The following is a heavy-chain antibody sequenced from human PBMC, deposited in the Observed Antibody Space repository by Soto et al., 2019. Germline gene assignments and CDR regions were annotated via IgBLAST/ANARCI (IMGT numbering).Heavy chain of an antibody. D-gene: IGHD6-19*01. V-gene: IGHV4-34*01. CDR1: GGSFSGYY. Sequence: SATLSLTCAVYGGSFSGYYWSWIRQPPGKGLEWIGEINHSGSTNYNPSLKSRVTISVDTSKNQFSLKLSSVTAADTAVYYCARVQPGIAVAGTAPELYYYYGMDVWGQGTTVS. J-gene: IGHJ6*02. CDR3: ARVQPGIAVAGTAPELYYYYGMDV. CDR2: INHSGST.